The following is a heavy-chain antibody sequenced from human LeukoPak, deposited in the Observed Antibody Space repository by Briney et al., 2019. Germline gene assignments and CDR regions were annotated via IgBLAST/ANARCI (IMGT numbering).Heavy chain of an antibody. CDR1: GFTLSSYA. D-gene: IGHD3-22*01. Sequence: GGSLRLSCAASGFTLSSYAMSWVRQAPGKGLEWVSAISGSGGSTYYADSVKGRFTISRDNSKNTLYLQMNSLRAEDTAVYYCAKDHRPPNCYDSSGYFDYWGQGTLVTVSS. V-gene: IGHV3-23*01. CDR3: AKDHRPPNCYDSSGYFDY. CDR2: ISGSGGST. J-gene: IGHJ4*02.